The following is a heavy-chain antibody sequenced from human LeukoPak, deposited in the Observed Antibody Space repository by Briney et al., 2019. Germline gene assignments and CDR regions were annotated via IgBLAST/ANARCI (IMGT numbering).Heavy chain of an antibody. Sequence: RRSLRLSCAASGFTFSSYAMSWVRQAPGKGLEWGSAISGSGSSTYYADSVKGRFTISRDNSKNTLYLQMNSLRAEDTAVYYCVRSGVVQKWASRWGQGTLITVSS. D-gene: IGHD1-26*01. CDR2: ISGSGSST. CDR3: VRSGVVQKWASR. CDR1: GFTFSSYA. J-gene: IGHJ4*02. V-gene: IGHV3-23*01.